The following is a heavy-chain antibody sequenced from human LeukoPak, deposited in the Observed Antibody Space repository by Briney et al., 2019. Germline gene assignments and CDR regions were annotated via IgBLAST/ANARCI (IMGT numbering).Heavy chain of an antibody. CDR3: VRGPYGASISKWFDP. Sequence: SETLSLTCTVSGGPLSSYFWSWIPQPPGKGLEWIGYIYYSGDTAYNPSLGSRVTMSVDTSKNQLSLQLSSMTTADTAVYYCVRGPYGASISKWFDPWGQGTQVLVSP. CDR2: IYYSGDT. V-gene: IGHV4-59*01. D-gene: IGHD4/OR15-4a*01. CDR1: GGPLSSYF. J-gene: IGHJ5*02.